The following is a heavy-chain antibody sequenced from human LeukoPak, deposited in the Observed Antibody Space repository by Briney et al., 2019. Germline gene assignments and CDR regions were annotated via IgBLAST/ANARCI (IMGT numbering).Heavy chain of an antibody. CDR1: GFTFSTCG. J-gene: IGHJ4*02. D-gene: IGHD1-14*01. CDR2: ISPTGTDR. Sequence: GGSLRLSCAASGFTFSTCGFNWVRQAPGKGLEWVSSISPTGTDRYYADSVRGRFTISRDNAKNSMYLQMDSLRDEDTAVYYCATETIGRHYDYWGQGTLLTVSS. CDR3: ATETIGRHYDY. V-gene: IGHV3-21*01.